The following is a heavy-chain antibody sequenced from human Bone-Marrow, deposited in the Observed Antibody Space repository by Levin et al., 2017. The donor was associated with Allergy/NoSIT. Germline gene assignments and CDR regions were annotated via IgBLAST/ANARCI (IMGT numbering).Heavy chain of an antibody. CDR1: GYTFTSYY. CDR2: INPTTDRT. CDR3: ASADDYVRESYRHPDPYVAFDI. V-gene: IGHV1-46*01. Sequence: ASVKVSCKASGYTFTSYYMHWVRQAPGQGLEWMGIINPTTDRTVYAQKFQGRVTMTRDTSTSTVYMELSSLRSEDTAVYYCASADDYVRESYRHPDPYVAFDIWGQGTMVTVSS. D-gene: IGHD3-16*01. J-gene: IGHJ3*02.